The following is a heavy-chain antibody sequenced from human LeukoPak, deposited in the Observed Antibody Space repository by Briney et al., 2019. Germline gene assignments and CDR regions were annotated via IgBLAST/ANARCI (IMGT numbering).Heavy chain of an antibody. CDR3: ARDLVGSSSWTDAFDI. V-gene: IGHV3-20*04. D-gene: IGHD6-13*01. CDR1: GFTFDDYG. J-gene: IGHJ3*02. CDR2: INWNGGST. Sequence: PGGSLRLSCAASGFTFDDYGTSWVRQAPGKGLEWVSGINWNGGSTGYADSVKGRFTISRDNAKNSLYLQMNSLRAEDTALYYCARDLVGSSSWTDAFDIWGQGTMVTVSS.